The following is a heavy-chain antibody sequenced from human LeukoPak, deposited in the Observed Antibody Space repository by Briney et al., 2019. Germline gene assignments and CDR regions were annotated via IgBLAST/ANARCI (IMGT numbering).Heavy chain of an antibody. D-gene: IGHD3-10*01. Sequence: PSETPSLTCTVSGGSISSYYWSWIRQPAGKGLEWIGRIYTSGSTNYNPSLKSRVTMSVDTSKNQFSLKLSSVTAADTAVYYCARSKGGVWFGDTTKNYYMDVWGKGTTVTVSS. V-gene: IGHV4-4*07. CDR3: ARSKGGVWFGDTTKNYYMDV. CDR1: GGSISSYY. CDR2: IYTSGST. J-gene: IGHJ6*03.